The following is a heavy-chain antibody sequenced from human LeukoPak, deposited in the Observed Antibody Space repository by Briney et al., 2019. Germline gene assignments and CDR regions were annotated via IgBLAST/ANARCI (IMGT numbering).Heavy chain of an antibody. V-gene: IGHV3-48*03. D-gene: IGHD2-2*01. CDR1: GFTFSSYE. CDR3: ATVVVVPAATDY. Sequence: GGSLRLSCAASGFTFSSYEMNWVRQAPGKGLEWVSYISSSGSTIYYADSVKGRFTVSRDNAKNSLYLQMNSLRAEDTAVYYCATVVVVPAATDYWGQGTLVTVSS. CDR2: ISSSGSTI. J-gene: IGHJ4*02.